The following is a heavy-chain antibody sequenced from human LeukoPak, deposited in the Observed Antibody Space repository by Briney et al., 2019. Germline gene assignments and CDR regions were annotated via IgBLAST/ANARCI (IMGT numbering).Heavy chain of an antibody. D-gene: IGHD2-2*02. Sequence: GRSLRLSCAASGFTFDDYAMHWVRQAPGKGLEWVSGISWNSGSIGYADSVKGRFTISRDNAKNSLYLQMNSLRAEDTAVYYCARDIVVVPAAIREGFDYWGQGTLVTVSS. CDR3: ARDIVVVPAAIREGFDY. CDR2: ISWNSGSI. V-gene: IGHV3-9*01. J-gene: IGHJ4*02. CDR1: GFTFDDYA.